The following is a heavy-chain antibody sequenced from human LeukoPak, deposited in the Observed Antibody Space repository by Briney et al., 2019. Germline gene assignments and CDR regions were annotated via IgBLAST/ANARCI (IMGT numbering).Heavy chain of an antibody. CDR1: GFTFSSYA. D-gene: IGHD2-2*01. J-gene: IGHJ4*02. Sequence: PGGSLRLSCAASGFTFSSYAMSWVRQAPGKGLEWVSAISGSGGSTYYADSVKGQFTISRDNSKNTLYLQMNSLRAEDTAVYYCAKFFRYQLLSGGFDYWGQGTLVTVSS. V-gene: IGHV3-23*01. CDR3: AKFFRYQLLSGGFDY. CDR2: ISGSGGST.